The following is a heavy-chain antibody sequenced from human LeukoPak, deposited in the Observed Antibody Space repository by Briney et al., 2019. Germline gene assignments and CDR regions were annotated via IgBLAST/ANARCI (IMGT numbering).Heavy chain of an antibody. CDR2: INPSGGST. CDR1: GYTVSSYY. D-gene: IGHD1/OR15-1a*01. CDR3: ARGTNYLPQDY. V-gene: IGHV1-46*01. Sequence: ASVKVSCKASGYTVSSYYVHWVRQAPGPGLEWMGIINPSGGSTSYAQKFQRRGTMTRDTSTSTVYMELSSLRSEDTAVYYCARGTNYLPQDYWGQRTLVTVSS. J-gene: IGHJ4*02.